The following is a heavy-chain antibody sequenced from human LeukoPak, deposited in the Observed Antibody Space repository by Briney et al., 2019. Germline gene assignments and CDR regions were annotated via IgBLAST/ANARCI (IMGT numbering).Heavy chain of an antibody. CDR1: GLTFSSYW. J-gene: IGHJ4*02. V-gene: IGHV3-74*01. CDR3: ARDMGLDGFDY. Sequence: GGSLRPSCAASGLTFSSYWMHWVRQAPGKGLVWVSRINSDGSSTSYADSVKGRFTISRDNAKNTLYLQMNSLRAEDTAVYYCARDMGLDGFDYWGQGTLVTVSS. D-gene: IGHD1-26*01. CDR2: INSDGSST.